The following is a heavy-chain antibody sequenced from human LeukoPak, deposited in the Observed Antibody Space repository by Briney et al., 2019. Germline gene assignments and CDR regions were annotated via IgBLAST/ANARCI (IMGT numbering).Heavy chain of an antibody. CDR1: GGSISSGSYY. J-gene: IGHJ3*02. Sequence: SQTLSLTCTVSGGSISSGSYYWSWIRQPAGKGLEWIGRIYTSRSTNYNPSLKSRVTISVDTSKNQFSLKLSSVTAADTAVYYCARDLYSSGWSTFDAFDIWGQGTMVTVSS. D-gene: IGHD6-19*01. V-gene: IGHV4-61*02. CDR3: ARDLYSSGWSTFDAFDI. CDR2: IYTSRST.